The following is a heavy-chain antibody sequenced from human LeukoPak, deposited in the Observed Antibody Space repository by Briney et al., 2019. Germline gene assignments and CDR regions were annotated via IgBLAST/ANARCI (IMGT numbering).Heavy chain of an antibody. CDR1: GYTFTSYA. CDR3: ARDPDYDILTGYYTGG. Sequence: ASVKVSCKASGYTFTSYAMNWVRQAPRQGLEWMGWINTNTGNPTYAQGFTGRFVFSLDTSVSTAYLQISSLKAEDTAVYYCARDPDYDILTGYYTGGWGQGTLVTVSS. J-gene: IGHJ4*02. V-gene: IGHV7-4-1*02. CDR2: INTNTGNP. D-gene: IGHD3-9*01.